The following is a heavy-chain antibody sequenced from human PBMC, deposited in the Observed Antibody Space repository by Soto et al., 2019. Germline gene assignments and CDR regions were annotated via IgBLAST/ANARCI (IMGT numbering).Heavy chain of an antibody. CDR3: ARDSRGTYYDFWSFPGPYYYYGMDV. D-gene: IGHD3-3*01. CDR2: ISAYNGNT. Sequence: QVQLVQSGAEVKKPGASVKVSCKASGYTFTSYGISWVRQAPGQGLEWMGWISAYNGNTNYAQKLQGRVTMTTDTSTRTAYMELRSLRSDDTAVYYCARDSRGTYYDFWSFPGPYYYYGMDVWGQGTTVTVSS. J-gene: IGHJ6*02. CDR1: GYTFTSYG. V-gene: IGHV1-18*01.